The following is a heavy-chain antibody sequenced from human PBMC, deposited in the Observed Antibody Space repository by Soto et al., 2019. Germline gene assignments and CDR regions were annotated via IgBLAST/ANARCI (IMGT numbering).Heavy chain of an antibody. D-gene: IGHD2-21*02. CDR3: TSLGSHYDCHNFDV. Sequence: EVKLVESGGGLVTPGGSLRLSCAASGFTFSNAWMNWVRQAPGKGLEWVGLIKMKSEGATRHYAAPVNGRFTISRDDSKSTLYLQMSSLKTEDTAVYYCTSLGSHYDCHNFDVWGQGTTVTVSS. CDR1: GFTFSNAW. CDR2: IKMKSEGATR. J-gene: IGHJ6*02. V-gene: IGHV3-15*07.